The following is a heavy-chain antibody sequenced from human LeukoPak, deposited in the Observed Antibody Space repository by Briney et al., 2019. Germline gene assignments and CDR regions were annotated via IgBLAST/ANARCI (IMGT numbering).Heavy chain of an antibody. CDR2: ITGGGTFT. CDR1: GFSFSQHS. J-gene: IGHJ4*02. D-gene: IGHD4-23*01. Sequence: GGSVRLSCEASGFSFSQHSMGWVRLAPGKGLEWVSSITGGGTFTFYADSVKGRFTVSRDNANNLLFLQLHSLRADDTAIYYCAKDLHGGYSSDYWGQGTLVTVSS. CDR3: AKDLHGGYSSDY. V-gene: IGHV3-21*01.